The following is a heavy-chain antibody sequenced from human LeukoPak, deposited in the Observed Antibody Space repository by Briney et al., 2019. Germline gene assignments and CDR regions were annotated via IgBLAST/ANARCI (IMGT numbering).Heavy chain of an antibody. CDR3: ARREVVPAAIWGWFDP. CDR1: GGSISSSSYY. Sequence: SETLSLTCTVSGGSISSSSYYWGWIRQPPGTGLEWIGSIYYSGSTYYNPSLKSRVTISVDTSKNQFSLKLSSVTAADTAVYYCARREVVPAAIWGWFDPWGQGTLVTVSS. D-gene: IGHD2-2*01. CDR2: IYYSGST. J-gene: IGHJ5*02. V-gene: IGHV4-39*01.